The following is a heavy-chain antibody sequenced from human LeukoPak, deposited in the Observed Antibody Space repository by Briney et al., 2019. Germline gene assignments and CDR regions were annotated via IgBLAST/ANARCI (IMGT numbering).Heavy chain of an antibody. CDR2: ISSSSSYI. CDR1: GFTFSSYS. D-gene: IGHD5-12*01. V-gene: IGHV3-21*01. J-gene: IGHJ4*02. CDR3: ARDIVATIAEFNY. Sequence: GGSLRLSCAASGFTFSSYSMNWVRQAPGKGLEWVSSISSSSSYIYYADSVKGRFTISRDDAKNSLYLQMNSLRAEDTAVYYCARDIVATIAEFNYWGQGTLVTVSS.